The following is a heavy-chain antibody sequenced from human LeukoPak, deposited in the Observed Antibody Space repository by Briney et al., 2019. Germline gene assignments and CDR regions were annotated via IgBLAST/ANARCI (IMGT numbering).Heavy chain of an antibody. V-gene: IGHV4-39*07. CDR2: IYYSGST. J-gene: IGHJ5*02. CDR3: ARLAAAGS. CDR1: GCSISSSSYY. D-gene: IGHD6-13*01. Sequence: SETLCLTCTVSGCSISSSSYYWGWIRQPPGKGREWIGSIYYSGSTYYNPSLKSRVTISVDTSKNQFSLKLSSVTAADTAVYYCARLAAAGSWGQGTLVTVSS.